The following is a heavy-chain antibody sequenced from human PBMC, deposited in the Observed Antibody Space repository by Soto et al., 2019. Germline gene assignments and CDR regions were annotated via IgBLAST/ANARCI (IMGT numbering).Heavy chain of an antibody. CDR2: ISAYNGNT. CDR3: AREVYSYGYYGMDV. D-gene: IGHD5-18*01. Sequence: GASVKVSCKASGYTFTSYGISWVRQAPGQGLEWMGWISAYNGNTNYAQKLQGRVTMTTDTSTSTAYMELRSLRSDDTAVYYCAREVYSYGYYGMDVWGQGTTVTVSS. J-gene: IGHJ6*02. V-gene: IGHV1-18*01. CDR1: GYTFTSYG.